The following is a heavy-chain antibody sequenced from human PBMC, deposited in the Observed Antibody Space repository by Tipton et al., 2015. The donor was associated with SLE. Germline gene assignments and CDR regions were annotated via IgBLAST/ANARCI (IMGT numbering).Heavy chain of an antibody. J-gene: IGHJ3*02. V-gene: IGHV3-11*03. D-gene: IGHD5-18*01. CDR1: GGSFSGYY. Sequence: LSLTCAVYGGSFSGYYWSWIRQAPGKGLEWVSYISSSSSYTNYADSVKGRFTISRDNAKNSLYLQMNSLRAEDTAVYYCASPFHGYRNDAFDIWGQGTMVTVSS. CDR3: ASPFHGYRNDAFDI. CDR2: ISSSSSYT.